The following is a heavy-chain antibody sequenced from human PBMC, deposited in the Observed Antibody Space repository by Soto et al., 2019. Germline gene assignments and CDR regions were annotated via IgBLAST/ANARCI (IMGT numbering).Heavy chain of an antibody. CDR2: SSGKNGNT. CDR3: ARVSSAIVVVPDYGMDV. D-gene: IGHD2-2*01. Sequence: QVQLVQSVAEVKKPGASVKVSCKASGYTFISHGISWVRQAPGQGLEWMGWSSGKNGNTNYAQKFQGRVTLTTDTSTSTAYLELRSLRSDDTAVYYCARVSSAIVVVPDYGMDVWGQGTTVTVSS. CDR1: GYTFISHG. J-gene: IGHJ6*02. V-gene: IGHV1-18*04.